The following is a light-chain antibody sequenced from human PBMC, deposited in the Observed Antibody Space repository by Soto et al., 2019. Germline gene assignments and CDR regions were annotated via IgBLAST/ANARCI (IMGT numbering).Light chain of an antibody. CDR2: QDS. V-gene: IGLV3-1*01. Sequence: SYELTQPPSVSVSPGQTASITCSGAKLGDKYACWYHQKPGHAPVLVIYQDSKRPSGIPERFSGSNSGNTATLTISGTQAMDEADYYCQAWDSSTGVFGGGTKVTVL. CDR1: KLGDKY. J-gene: IGLJ2*01. CDR3: QAWDSSTGV.